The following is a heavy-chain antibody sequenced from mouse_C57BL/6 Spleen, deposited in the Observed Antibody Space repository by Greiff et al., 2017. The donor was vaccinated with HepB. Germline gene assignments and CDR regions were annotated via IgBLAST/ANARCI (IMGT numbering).Heavy chain of an antibody. V-gene: IGHV1-26*01. J-gene: IGHJ3*01. D-gene: IGHD2-4*01. CDR2: INPNNGGT. Sequence: VQLQQSGPELVKPGASVKISCKASGYTFTDYYMNWVKQSHGKSLEWIGDINPNNGGTSYNQKFKGKATLTVDKSSSTAYMELRSLTSEDSAVYYCARGGVHYDSLFAYWGQGTLVTVSA. CDR1: GYTFTDYY. CDR3: ARGGVHYDSLFAY.